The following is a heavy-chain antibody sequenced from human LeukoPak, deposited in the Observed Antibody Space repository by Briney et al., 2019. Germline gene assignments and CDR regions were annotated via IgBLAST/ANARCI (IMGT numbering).Heavy chain of an antibody. CDR3: AREGGTTFMGFDY. CDR2: ISSSSSYI. V-gene: IGHV3-11*06. J-gene: IGHJ4*02. CDR1: GFTFSDYY. D-gene: IGHD1-1*01. Sequence: GGSLRLSYAASGFTFSDYYMSWIRQAPGKGLEWVSSISSSSSYIYYADSVKGRFTISRDNAKNSLYLQMNSLRAEDTAVYYCAREGGTTFMGFDYWGQGTLVTVSS.